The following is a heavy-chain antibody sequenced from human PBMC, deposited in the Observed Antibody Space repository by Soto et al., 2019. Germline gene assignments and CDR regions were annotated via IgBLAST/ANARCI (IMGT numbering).Heavy chain of an antibody. CDR3: AKDAHSGSYYPRYYFDY. CDR1: GFTFSSYA. Sequence: PGGSLRLSCAASGFTFSSYAMSWVRQAPGKGLEWVSAISGSGGSTYYADSVKGRFTISRDNSKNTLYLQMNSLRAEDTAVYYCAKDAHSGSYYPRYYFDYWGAGTMVTVYS. D-gene: IGHD1-26*01. V-gene: IGHV3-23*01. J-gene: IGHJ4*02. CDR2: ISGSGGST.